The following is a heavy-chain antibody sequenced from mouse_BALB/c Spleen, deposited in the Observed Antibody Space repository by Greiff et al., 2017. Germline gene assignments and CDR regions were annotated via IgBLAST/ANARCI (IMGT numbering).Heavy chain of an antibody. V-gene: IGHV2-9-2*01. CDR1: GFSLTSYD. CDR2: IWTGGGT. CDR3: VRAPNYYGSSYGAMDY. Sequence: QVQLQQSGPGLVAPSQSLSITCTVSGFSLTSYDISWIRQPPGKGLEWLGVIWTGGGTNYNSAFMSRLSISKDNSKSQVFLKMNSLQTDDTAIYYCVRAPNYYGSSYGAMDYWGQGTSVTVSS. D-gene: IGHD1-1*01. J-gene: IGHJ4*01.